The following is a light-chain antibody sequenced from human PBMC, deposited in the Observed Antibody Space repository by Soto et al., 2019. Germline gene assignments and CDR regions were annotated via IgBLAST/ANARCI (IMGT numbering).Light chain of an antibody. CDR2: EVS. CDR3: SSYTSSSTPV. Sequence: QSALTQPASVSGSPGQSITISCTGTSSDVGGYNYVSWYQQHPDKAPKLMIYEVSNRPSGVSNRFSGSKSGNTGSLTISGVQAEDEADYYCSSYTSSSTPVFGGGTKLTVL. CDR1: SSDVGGYNY. V-gene: IGLV2-14*01. J-gene: IGLJ2*01.